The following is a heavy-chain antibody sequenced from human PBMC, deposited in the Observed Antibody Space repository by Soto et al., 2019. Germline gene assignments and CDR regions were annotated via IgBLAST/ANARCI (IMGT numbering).Heavy chain of an antibody. J-gene: IGHJ6*02. CDR1: GFTFISYA. CDR2: ISYDGSNK. Sequence: LRLSFAASGFTFISYAMHWVRQAPGKGLEWVAVISYDGSNKYYADSVKGRFTISRDNSKNTLYLQMNSLRAEDTAVYYCARDLLYYDFWSGYSRYYYYGMDVWGQGTTVTVS. D-gene: IGHD3-3*01. V-gene: IGHV3-30-3*01. CDR3: ARDLLYYDFWSGYSRYYYYGMDV.